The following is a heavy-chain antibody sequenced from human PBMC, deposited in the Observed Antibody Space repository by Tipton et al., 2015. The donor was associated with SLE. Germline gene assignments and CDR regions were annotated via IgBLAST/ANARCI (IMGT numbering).Heavy chain of an antibody. V-gene: IGHV1-2*06. J-gene: IGHJ4*02. CDR1: GYTFTDYY. Sequence: QVQLVQSGPEVKKPGASVKVSCKASGYTFTDYYIHWVRQAPGQGLEWMGRINPNSGGTNYAQKFQGRVTMTRDTSISTAYMELRRLRSDDTAVYYCARDLEYYYDNSGYYERGFDYWGQGTLVTVSS. CDR3: ARDLEYYYDNSGYYERGFDY. CDR2: INPNSGGT. D-gene: IGHD3-22*01.